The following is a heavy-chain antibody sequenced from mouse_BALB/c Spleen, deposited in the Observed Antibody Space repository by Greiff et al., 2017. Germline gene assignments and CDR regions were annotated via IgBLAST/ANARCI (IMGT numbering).Heavy chain of an antibody. J-gene: IGHJ1*01. Sequence: EVKLQESGPSLVKPSQTLSLTCSVTGDSITSGYWNWIRKFPGIKLEYMGYISYSGSTYYNPSLKSRISITRDTSKNQYYLQLNSVTTEDTATYYCARYGYYDSSPYFDVWGAGTTVTVSS. CDR2: ISYSGST. CDR3: ARYGYYDSSPYFDV. CDR1: GDSITSGY. V-gene: IGHV3-8*02. D-gene: IGHD1-1*01.